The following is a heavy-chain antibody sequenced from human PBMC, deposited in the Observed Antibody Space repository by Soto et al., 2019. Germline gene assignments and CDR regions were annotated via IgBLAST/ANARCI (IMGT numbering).Heavy chain of an antibody. Sequence: EEQLVESGGGLVQPGGSLRLSCAASGITFSSYWMSWVRQAPGKGLEWVASIKQDGSDKRYVDSVEGRFTISRDNAKNSLSVQMNSLRVEDTAVYYCVRNLATDMVFVTWGGQGTMVTVSS. CDR3: VRNLATDMVFVTW. J-gene: IGHJ3*01. CDR2: IKQDGSDK. V-gene: IGHV3-7*03. D-gene: IGHD2-15*01. CDR1: GITFSSYW.